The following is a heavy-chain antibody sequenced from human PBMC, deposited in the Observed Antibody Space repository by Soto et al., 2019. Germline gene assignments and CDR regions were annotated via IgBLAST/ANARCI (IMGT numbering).Heavy chain of an antibody. CDR3: ARRGSGSYYDY. CDR2: ISGSGGST. J-gene: IGHJ4*02. D-gene: IGHD1-26*01. CDR1: GFTFSSYA. V-gene: IGHV3-23*01. Sequence: EVQLLESGGGLVQPGGSLRLSRAASGFTFSSYAMRWVRQTPVKGLEWVSAISGSGGSTNYADSVKGRFTISRDNSKNTLYLQMNSLRAEDTAVYYCARRGSGSYYDYWGQGTLVTVSS.